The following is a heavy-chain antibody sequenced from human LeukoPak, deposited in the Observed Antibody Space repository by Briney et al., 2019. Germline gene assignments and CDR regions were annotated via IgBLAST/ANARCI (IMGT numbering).Heavy chain of an antibody. V-gene: IGHV4-59*01. CDR1: GGSISSYY. D-gene: IGHD3-3*01. CDR3: ARSAYYDFWSGYYGPNWFDP. CDR2: IYYSGST. Sequence: PSETLSLTCTVSGGSISSYYWSWIRQPPGKGLEWIGYIYYSGSTNYNPSLKSRVTISVDTSKNQFSLKLSSVTVADTAVYYCARSAYYDFWSGYYGPNWFDPWGQGALVTVSS. J-gene: IGHJ5*02.